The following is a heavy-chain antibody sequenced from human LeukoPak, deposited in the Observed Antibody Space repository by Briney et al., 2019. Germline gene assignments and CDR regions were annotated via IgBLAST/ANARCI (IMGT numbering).Heavy chain of an antibody. CDR3: AIRYCSSTSCPAHFQH. CDR1: GGSISSGGDY. D-gene: IGHD2-2*01. Sequence: SETLTLTCTVSGGSISSGGDYWSWIRQHPGKGLEWIGYIYYSGSTYYNPSLKSRVTISVDTSKNQFSLKLSSVTAADTAVYYCAIRYCSSTSCPAHFQHWGQGTLVTVSS. CDR2: IYYSGST. J-gene: IGHJ1*01. V-gene: IGHV4-31*03.